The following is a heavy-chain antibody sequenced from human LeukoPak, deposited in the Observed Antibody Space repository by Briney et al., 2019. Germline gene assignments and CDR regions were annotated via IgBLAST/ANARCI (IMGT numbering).Heavy chain of an antibody. V-gene: IGHV3-7*02. D-gene: IGHD4-23*01. Sequence: GGSLRLSCAASGFTFSNYWMSWVRQAPGKGLEWVADIKQDGSETYYVDSVKGRFTISRDNAKNSLYLQMNSLRAEDTAVYYCARWLYYQYGMDVWGQGTTVTVSS. CDR3: ARWLYYQYGMDV. CDR2: IKQDGSET. CDR1: GFTFSNYW. J-gene: IGHJ6*02.